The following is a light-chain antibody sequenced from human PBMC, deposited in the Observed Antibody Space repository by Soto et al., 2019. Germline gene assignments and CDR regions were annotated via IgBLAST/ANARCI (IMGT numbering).Light chain of an antibody. J-gene: IGKJ1*01. V-gene: IGKV3-15*01. CDR2: GAS. Sequence: EIVMTQSPATLSVSPGERATLSCRASQSVNSYLVWYQQKPGQAPRLLIYGASTRATGIPARFSGSGSGTEFTLTISSLQSEDFAVYYCQHYNNWPQTFGQGTKVEI. CDR1: QSVNSY. CDR3: QHYNNWPQT.